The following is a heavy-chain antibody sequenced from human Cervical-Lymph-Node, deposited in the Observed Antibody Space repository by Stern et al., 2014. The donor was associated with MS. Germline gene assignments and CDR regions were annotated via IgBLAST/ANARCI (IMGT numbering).Heavy chain of an antibody. J-gene: IGHJ3*02. V-gene: IGHV1-46*01. CDR2: INPSGGST. D-gene: IGHD3-3*01. Sequence: QVQLVQSGAEVKKPGASVKVSCKASGYTFTSYYMHWVRQAPGQGLEWMGIINPSGGSTRYAQKVQGRVTMTRDTSTSTVYMELSSRRSEDTAVYYCAREGRFFGTRDAFDIWGQGTMVTVSS. CDR3: AREGRFFGTRDAFDI. CDR1: GYTFTSYY.